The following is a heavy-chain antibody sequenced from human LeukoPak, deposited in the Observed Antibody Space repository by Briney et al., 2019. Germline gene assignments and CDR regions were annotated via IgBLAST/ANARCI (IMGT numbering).Heavy chain of an antibody. CDR1: GDSISSGGYS. CDR3: ARVTTVTTFDY. Sequence: SATLSLTCAVSGDSISSGGYSWSWIRQPPGKGLEWIGYIYHSGTTYYNPSLKSRVTISVDRSKNQFSLKLSSVTAADTAVYYCARVTTVTTFDYWGQGTLVTVSS. D-gene: IGHD4-17*01. V-gene: IGHV4-30-2*01. CDR2: IYHSGTT. J-gene: IGHJ4*02.